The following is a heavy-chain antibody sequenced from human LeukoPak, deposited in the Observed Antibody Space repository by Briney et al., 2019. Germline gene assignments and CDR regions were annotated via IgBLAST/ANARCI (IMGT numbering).Heavy chain of an antibody. V-gene: IGHV1-3*01. CDR2: INAGNGNT. CDR3: ASGYYDSSGYPSFDY. Sequence: ASVKVSCKASGYTFTSYAMHWVRQAPGQRLEWMGWINAGNGNTKYSQKFQGRVTITRDTSASTTYVELSSLRSEDTAVYYCASGYYDSSGYPSFDYWGQGTLVTVSS. D-gene: IGHD3-22*01. CDR1: GYTFTSYA. J-gene: IGHJ4*02.